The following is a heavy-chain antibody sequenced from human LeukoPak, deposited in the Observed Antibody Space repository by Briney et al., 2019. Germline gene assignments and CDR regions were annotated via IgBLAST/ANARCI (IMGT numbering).Heavy chain of an antibody. CDR3: ARDRKVRGVIISNNWFDP. D-gene: IGHD3-10*01. CDR1: GYTFTGYY. Sequence: GASVKVSCKASGYTFTGYYMHWVRQAPGQGLEWMGCINPNSGGTNYAKKFQGRATMTRDTSTSTAYMELSRLRSDDTAVYYCARDRKVRGVIISNNWFDPWGQGTLVTVSS. CDR2: INPNSGGT. J-gene: IGHJ5*02. V-gene: IGHV1-2*02.